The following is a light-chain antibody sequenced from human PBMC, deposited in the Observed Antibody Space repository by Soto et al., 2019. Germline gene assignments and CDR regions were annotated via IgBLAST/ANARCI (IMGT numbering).Light chain of an antibody. J-gene: IGKJ1*01. CDR3: QQYNNWPPGT. CDR1: QSVSSN. CDR2: GAS. Sequence: EIVMTQSPATPSVSPGERATLSCRVSQSVSSNLAWYQQKPGQAPRLLIYGASTRATGVPARFSGSGSGTEFTLTISSLQSEDFAVYSCQQYNNWPPGTFGQGTKVEIK. V-gene: IGKV3-15*01.